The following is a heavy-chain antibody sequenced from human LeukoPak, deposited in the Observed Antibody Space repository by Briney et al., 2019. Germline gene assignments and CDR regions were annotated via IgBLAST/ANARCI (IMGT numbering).Heavy chain of an antibody. J-gene: IGHJ3*02. Sequence: ASVKVSCKASGGTFSSYAISWVRQAPGQGLEWMGGIIPIFGTANYAQKFQGRVTITADESTSTAYMELSSLRSEDTAVYYCARDRQGRYYGSGSYYNPGGAFDIWGQGTTVTVSS. CDR2: IIPIFGTA. D-gene: IGHD3-10*01. V-gene: IGHV1-69*13. CDR1: GGTFSSYA. CDR3: ARDRQGRYYGSGSYYNPGGAFDI.